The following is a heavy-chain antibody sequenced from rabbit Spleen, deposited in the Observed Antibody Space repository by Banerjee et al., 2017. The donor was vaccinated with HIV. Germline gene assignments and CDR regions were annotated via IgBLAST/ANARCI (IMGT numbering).Heavy chain of an antibody. CDR2: IDTSDGDT. Sequence: QEPLVESGGGLVTPGGNLTLTCTASGFDFSSYWMSWVRQAPGKGLEWIACIDTSDGDTDYANWPKGRFTISKTSSTTVTLQLTSLTAADTATYFCARDLVAVIGWNFCLWGQGTLVTVS. D-gene: IGHD1-1*01. V-gene: IGHV1S45*01. CDR1: GFDFSSYW. CDR3: ARDLVAVIGWNFCL. J-gene: IGHJ4*01.